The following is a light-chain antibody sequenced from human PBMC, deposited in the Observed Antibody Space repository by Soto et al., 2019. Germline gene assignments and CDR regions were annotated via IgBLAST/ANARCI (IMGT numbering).Light chain of an antibody. CDR1: QSVGSN. CDR3: QQYRSLIT. V-gene: IGKV3-15*01. Sequence: EIVMTQSPATLSGSQLEVATLAFMASQSVGSNLAWYQQKPGQTPRLLIYGASTRATGIPARFSGSGSGTEFTLNITRLEPEDSAVYYCQQYRSLITFGQGTKVDIK. CDR2: GAS. J-gene: IGKJ1*01.